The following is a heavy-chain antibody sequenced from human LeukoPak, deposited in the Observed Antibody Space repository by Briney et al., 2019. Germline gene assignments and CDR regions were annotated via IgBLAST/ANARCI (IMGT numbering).Heavy chain of an antibody. V-gene: IGHV3-21*01. CDR3: ARVGQQLVLAEYFPH. CDR1: GFTFSSYW. Sequence: PGGSLRLSCAASGFTFSSYWMSWVRQAPGKGLEWVSSISSSSGYIYYADSVKGRFTVSRDNAKNSLYLQMNSLRADDTAVYYCARVGQQLVLAEYFPHWGQGTLVTVSS. CDR2: ISSSSGYI. D-gene: IGHD6-13*01. J-gene: IGHJ1*01.